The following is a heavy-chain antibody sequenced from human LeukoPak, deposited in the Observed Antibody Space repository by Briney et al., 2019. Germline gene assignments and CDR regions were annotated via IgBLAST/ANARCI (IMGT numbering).Heavy chain of an antibody. D-gene: IGHD6-13*01. CDR1: VVTSVDYT. Sequence: PGGSLRLSSAASVVTSVDYTIHWVRQPPGKGLEWVSLFSWDGGSTYYAESVKGRFTISRDNSNNSPYLQMNSLRTDGTALYYCAKEVAAAGYYYYVMDVWGQGTTVTVSS. CDR2: FSWDGGST. J-gene: IGHJ6*02. CDR3: AKEVAAAGYYYYVMDV. V-gene: IGHV3-43*01.